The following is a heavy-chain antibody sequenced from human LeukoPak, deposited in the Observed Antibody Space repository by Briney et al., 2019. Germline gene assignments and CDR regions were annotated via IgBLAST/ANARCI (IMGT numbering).Heavy chain of an antibody. CDR2: INLNGGGT. Sequence: ASVKVSCKASGYTFMDYYMHWVRQAPGHGLGWMGWINLNGGGTHYVQEFQGRVTMTRDTSISTAYMELSGLRSDDTAIYYCTRGGDDEGPNYFDYWGQGTLVTVSS. V-gene: IGHV1-2*02. D-gene: IGHD3-10*01. J-gene: IGHJ4*02. CDR1: GYTFMDYY. CDR3: TRGGDDEGPNYFDY.